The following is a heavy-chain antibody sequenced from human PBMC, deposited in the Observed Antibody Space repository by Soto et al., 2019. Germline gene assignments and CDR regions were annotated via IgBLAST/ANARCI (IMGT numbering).Heavy chain of an antibody. J-gene: IGHJ4*02. D-gene: IGHD3-3*01. CDR1: GYTFTSYD. CDR3: ARGMTMFGGVPG. V-gene: IGHV1-8*01. Sequence: QVQLVQSGAEVKKPGASVQVSCKASGYTFTSYDINWVRQATGQGLEWMGWMNPNSGNTGYAQKFQGRVTMTRNTTISTAYMELSSLRSEDTAVDYCARGMTMFGGVPGWGQGTLVTVSS. CDR2: MNPNSGNT.